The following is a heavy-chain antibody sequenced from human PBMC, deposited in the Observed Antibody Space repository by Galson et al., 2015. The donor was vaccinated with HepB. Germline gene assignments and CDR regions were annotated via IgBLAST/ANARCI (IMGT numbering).Heavy chain of an antibody. V-gene: IGHV3-33*01. J-gene: IGHJ5*02. CDR3: ARLAAAGTSRFDP. CDR1: GFTLSSYG. D-gene: IGHD6-13*01. CDR2: IWYDGSNK. Sequence: SLRLSCAASGFTLSSYGMHWVRQAPGKGLEWVAVIWYDGSNKYYADSVKGRFTISRDNSKNTLYLQMNSLRAEDTAVYYCARLAAAGTSRFDPWGQGTLVTVSS.